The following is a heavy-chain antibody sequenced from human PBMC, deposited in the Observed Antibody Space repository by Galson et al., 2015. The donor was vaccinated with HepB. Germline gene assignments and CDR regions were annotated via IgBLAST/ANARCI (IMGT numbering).Heavy chain of an antibody. CDR2: IYRDNDK. Sequence: PALVKPTQTLTLTCSLSGFSLSTTGVGVGWIRQPPGKALEWLAVIYRDNDKRYNPVLKSRLTITKDTSRNQVVLTMTNMDPVDTATYYCAHRRSPRSNYNSGNLDYWGQGALVTVSS. V-gene: IGHV2-5*02. J-gene: IGHJ4*02. D-gene: IGHD3-10*01. CDR1: GFSLSTTGVG. CDR3: AHRRSPRSNYNSGNLDY.